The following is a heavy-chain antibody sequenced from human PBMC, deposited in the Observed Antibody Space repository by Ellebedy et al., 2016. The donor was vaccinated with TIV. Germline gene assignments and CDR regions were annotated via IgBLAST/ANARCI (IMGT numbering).Heavy chain of an antibody. CDR3: ARGYYDSSGYYNYFDY. CDR1: GFTFSSYW. Sequence: GESLKISCAASGFTFSSYWMSWVRQAPGKGLEWVANIKQDGSEKYYVDSVKGRFTISRDNAKNSLYLQMNSLRAEDTAVYYCARGYYDSSGYYNYFDYWGQGTLVTASP. V-gene: IGHV3-7*03. J-gene: IGHJ4*02. D-gene: IGHD3-22*01. CDR2: IKQDGSEK.